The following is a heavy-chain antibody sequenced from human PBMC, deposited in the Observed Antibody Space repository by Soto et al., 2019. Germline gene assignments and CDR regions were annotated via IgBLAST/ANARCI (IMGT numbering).Heavy chain of an antibody. CDR3: ARGLICTMLRGVLRNCFDH. J-gene: IGHJ5*02. V-gene: IGHV3-48*01. CDR1: GFTFSNYS. D-gene: IGHD3-10*01. CDR2: ISSSSSTI. Sequence: GGSLRLSCAASGFTFSNYSMNWVRHAPGKGPEWVSCISSSSSTIYYADSVKGRFTISRDNAKNSLYLQLNGLRAEDTAVYYCARGLICTMLRGVLRNCFDHGGRGILVTAPQ.